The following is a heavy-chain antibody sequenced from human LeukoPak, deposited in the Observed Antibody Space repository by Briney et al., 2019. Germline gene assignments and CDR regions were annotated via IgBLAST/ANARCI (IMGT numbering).Heavy chain of an antibody. CDR1: GFTFSSYW. CDR3: ARESPEQYSSSSFDY. Sequence: GGSLRLSCAASGFTFSSYWMHWVRQAPGKGLVWVSRINSDGSSTSYADSVKGRFTIYRDNAKNTLYLQMNSLRAEDTAVYYCARESPEQYSSSSFDYWGQGTLVTVSS. J-gene: IGHJ4*02. V-gene: IGHV3-74*01. D-gene: IGHD6-6*01. CDR2: INSDGSST.